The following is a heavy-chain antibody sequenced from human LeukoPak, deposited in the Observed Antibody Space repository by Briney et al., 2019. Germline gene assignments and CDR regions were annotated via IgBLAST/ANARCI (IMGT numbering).Heavy chain of an antibody. CDR1: GFTFSSYE. J-gene: IGHJ4*02. Sequence: SGGSLRLSCAASGFTFSSYEMNWVRQAPGKGLEWVSYISSSGSTIYYADSVKGRFTISRDNAKNSLYLQMNSLRAEDTAVYYCARGGYYYDSSGYLVYWGQGTLDTVSS. CDR3: ARGGYYYDSSGYLVY. V-gene: IGHV3-48*03. D-gene: IGHD3-22*01. CDR2: ISSSGSTI.